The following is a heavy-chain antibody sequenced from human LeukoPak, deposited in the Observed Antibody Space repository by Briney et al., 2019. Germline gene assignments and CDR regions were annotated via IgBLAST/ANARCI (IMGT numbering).Heavy chain of an antibody. D-gene: IGHD3-3*01. CDR2: ISSTDTTM. Sequence: GGSLRLSCAASGFIFSDYYMTWIRQAPGKGLEWLSYISSTDTTMYQADSVKGRFTVSRDDPKNSLYLQMDSLRAEDTAVYYCARGGVFGATYSWFDPWGQGTLVTVSS. CDR3: ARGGVFGATYSWFDP. J-gene: IGHJ5*02. CDR1: GFIFSDYY. V-gene: IGHV3-11*01.